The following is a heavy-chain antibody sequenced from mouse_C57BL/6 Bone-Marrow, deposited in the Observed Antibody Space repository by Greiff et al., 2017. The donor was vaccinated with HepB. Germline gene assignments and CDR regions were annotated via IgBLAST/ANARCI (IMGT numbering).Heavy chain of an antibody. J-gene: IGHJ4*01. Sequence: QVQLQQSGAELVRPGASVTLSCKASGYTFTDYEMHWVKQTPVHGLEWIGAIDPETGGTAYNQKFKGKAILTADKSSSTAYMELRSLTSEDSAVYYCTTAYYSNPYAMDYWGQGTSVTVSS. CDR3: TTAYYSNPYAMDY. CDR2: IDPETGGT. V-gene: IGHV1-15*01. D-gene: IGHD2-5*01. CDR1: GYTFTDYE.